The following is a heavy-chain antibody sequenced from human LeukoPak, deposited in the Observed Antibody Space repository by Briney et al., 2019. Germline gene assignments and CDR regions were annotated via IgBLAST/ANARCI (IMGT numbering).Heavy chain of an antibody. V-gene: IGHV7-4-1*02. CDR1: GYTFTSCA. D-gene: IGHD5-18*01. J-gene: IGHJ4*02. CDR2: INTNTGNP. CDR3: ARVPSYGDQYYFDY. Sequence: ASVKVSCKASGYTFTSCAMNWVRQAPGQGLEWMGWINTNTGNPTYAQGFTGRFVFSLDTSVSTAYLQISSLKAEDTAVYYCARVPSYGDQYYFDYWGQGTLVTVSS.